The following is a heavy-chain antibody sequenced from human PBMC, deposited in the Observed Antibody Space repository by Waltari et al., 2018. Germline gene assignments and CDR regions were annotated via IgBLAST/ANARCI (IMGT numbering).Heavy chain of an antibody. CDR2: IIPIYGRP. CDR3: AKRMVGGPFDV. Sequence: QVQLVQSGAEVRKPGSSVKVSCEASGGSFGTHAITWVRQAPGQGLEWVAGIIPIYGRPNYGHKFQGRVNVAADELTRTAYMELSSLRSDDTAIYYCAKRMVGGPFDVWAQGTMVIVSS. D-gene: IGHD2-8*01. J-gene: IGHJ3*01. V-gene: IGHV1-69*12. CDR1: GGSFGTHA.